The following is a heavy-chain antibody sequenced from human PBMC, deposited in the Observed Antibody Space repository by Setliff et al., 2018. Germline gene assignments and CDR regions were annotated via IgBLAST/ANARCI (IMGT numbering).Heavy chain of an antibody. Sequence: GESLRLSCAASGFTFSSYWMSWVRQAPGKGLEWVANIKEGGSEKYYVDSVKGRFTISRDNAKNSLYLQMNSLRAEDTAVYYCARESRQENRIDYWGQGTLVTVSS. CDR3: ARESRQENRIDY. J-gene: IGHJ4*02. CDR2: IKEGGSEK. CDR1: GFTFSSYW. V-gene: IGHV3-7*03.